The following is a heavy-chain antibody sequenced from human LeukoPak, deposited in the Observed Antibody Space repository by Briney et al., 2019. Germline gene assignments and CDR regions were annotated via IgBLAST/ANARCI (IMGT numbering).Heavy chain of an antibody. V-gene: IGHV3-23*01. CDR1: GFTFSSYA. CDR3: AKTGCTSTGCYENY. Sequence: GGSLRFSCAASGFTFSSYAMSWVRQAPGKGLEWVSVISGSGGDTYYADSVKGRFTISRHNSKNTLYLQMNSLRAEDTAIYYCAKTGCTSTGCYENYWGQGTLVTVSS. J-gene: IGHJ4*02. D-gene: IGHD2-2*01. CDR2: ISGSGGDT.